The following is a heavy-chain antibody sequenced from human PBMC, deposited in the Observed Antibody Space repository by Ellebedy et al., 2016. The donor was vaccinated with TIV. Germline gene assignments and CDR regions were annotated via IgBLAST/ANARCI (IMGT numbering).Heavy chain of an antibody. CDR2: ISGGGGST. D-gene: IGHD2-8*02. Sequence: GESLKISCAASGFTFSSYAMSWVRQAPGKVLEWVSTISGGGGSTHYADSVKGRFTISRDNSKNTLYLQMNSVRAEDTAVYYCARDKNTGYIDYWGQGALVTVSS. V-gene: IGHV3-23*01. CDR3: ARDKNTGYIDY. J-gene: IGHJ4*02. CDR1: GFTFSSYA.